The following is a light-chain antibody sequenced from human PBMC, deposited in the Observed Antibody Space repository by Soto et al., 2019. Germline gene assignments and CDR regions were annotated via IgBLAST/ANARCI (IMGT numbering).Light chain of an antibody. CDR1: QSINNW. J-gene: IGKJ1*01. CDR3: QQYDSYSWT. V-gene: IGKV1-5*03. Sequence: DIQMSQSPSTLSASAGDRVTITCRASQSINNWLAWYQQKPGKAPKVLIYKASILESGVPSRFSGSGSGTEFTLTISSLQPDDFATYYCQQYDSYSWTFGQGAKVDI. CDR2: KAS.